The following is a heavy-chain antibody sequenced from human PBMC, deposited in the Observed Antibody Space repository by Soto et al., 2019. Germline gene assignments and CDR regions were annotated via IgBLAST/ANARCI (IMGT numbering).Heavy chain of an antibody. D-gene: IGHD1-26*01. J-gene: IGHJ3*02. Sequence: GESLKISCKGSGYSFTSYWISWVRQMPGKGLEWMGRIDPSDSYTNYSPSFQGHVIISADKSISTAYLQWSSLKASDTAMYYCARHPLSGSYYGGAFDIWGQGTMVTVSS. V-gene: IGHV5-10-1*01. CDR2: IDPSDSYT. CDR1: GYSFTSYW. CDR3: ARHPLSGSYYGGAFDI.